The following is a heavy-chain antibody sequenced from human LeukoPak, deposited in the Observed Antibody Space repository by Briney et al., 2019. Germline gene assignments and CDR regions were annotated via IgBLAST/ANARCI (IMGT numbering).Heavy chain of an antibody. CDR3: ARRPGN. CDR1: GFALGSSY. V-gene: IGHV3-53*01. CDR2: YSGGAI. J-gene: IGHJ4*02. D-gene: IGHD1-14*01. Sequence: GSLSLSCVASGFALGSSYMSWVREAPGGGGEWGSLYSGGAICSADSVKGRFTISRDSSKNTLFLQMSDLTVEDTARYYCARRPGNWGQGILVTVSS.